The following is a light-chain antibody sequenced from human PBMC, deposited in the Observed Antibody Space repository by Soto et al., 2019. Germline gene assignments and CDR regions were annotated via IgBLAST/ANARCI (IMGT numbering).Light chain of an antibody. Sequence: ENVLTQSPGTLSLSPGERATLSCRASQSVSSNYLAWYQQKPGQAPRLFIYGASSRATGIPDRFSGSGSGTDFTLTISRLEPEDCAVYYCQQYGSSPLTFGGGTKVEIK. CDR3: QQYGSSPLT. J-gene: IGKJ4*01. CDR2: GAS. V-gene: IGKV3-20*01. CDR1: QSVSSNY.